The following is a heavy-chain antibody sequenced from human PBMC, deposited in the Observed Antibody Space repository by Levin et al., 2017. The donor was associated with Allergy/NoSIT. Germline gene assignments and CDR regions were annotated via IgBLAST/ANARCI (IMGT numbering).Heavy chain of an antibody. V-gene: IGHV3-33*01. CDR3: ARELHYGSGSPLGAFDN. Sequence: LSLTCAASGFTFRSYGMHWVRQAPGKGLEWVVLIWYDGGKDYADSAKGRFTISRDNSKNTLSLQMNSLRAEETAVYYCARELHYGSGSPLGAFDNWGQGTMVTVSS. J-gene: IGHJ3*02. CDR2: IWYDGGK. CDR1: GFTFRSYG. D-gene: IGHD3-10*01.